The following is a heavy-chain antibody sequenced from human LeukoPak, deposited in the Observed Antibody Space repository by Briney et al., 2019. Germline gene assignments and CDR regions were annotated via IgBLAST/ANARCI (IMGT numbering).Heavy chain of an antibody. D-gene: IGHD5-24*01. J-gene: IGHJ4*02. CDR2: ISWGSGSI. Sequence: GGSLRLSCAASGFTFDDYAMRWVRQAPGEGREWVSGISWGSGSIGYADSVKGRFTISRDNAKNSLYLQMNRLRAEDAALYYCAKGVMATTAYFDYWGQGTLVTVSS. CDR3: AKGVMATTAYFDY. CDR1: GFTFDDYA. V-gene: IGHV3-9*01.